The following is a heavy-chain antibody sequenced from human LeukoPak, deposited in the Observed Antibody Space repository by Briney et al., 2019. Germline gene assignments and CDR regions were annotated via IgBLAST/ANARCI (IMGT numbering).Heavy chain of an antibody. Sequence: SESLSLTCTVSGGSISSYYWSWIRQPAGKGLEWIVYIYYSGSNNYNPSLKTRVTISVDTPKNQFSLKLSSVAAADTAVYYCAGLDGEMATIQDWGRGTLVTVSS. J-gene: IGHJ4*02. CDR2: IYYSGSN. V-gene: IGHV4-59*08. CDR3: AGLDGEMATIQD. CDR1: GGSISSYY. D-gene: IGHD5-24*01.